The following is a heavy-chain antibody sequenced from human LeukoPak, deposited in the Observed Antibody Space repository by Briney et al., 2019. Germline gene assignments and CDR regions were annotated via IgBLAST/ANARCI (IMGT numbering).Heavy chain of an antibody. CDR1: GYAFTRYG. Sequence: ASVKVSCKASGYAFTRYGMSWVRQAPGQGLEWMGWISGSNGNTNYAQKLQGRVTMTTDTSTGTAYMELRSLRSDDTAVYYCARSGRGTYYYFDYWGQGTLVTVSS. V-gene: IGHV1-18*01. CDR3: ARSGRGTYYYFDY. J-gene: IGHJ4*02. D-gene: IGHD1-26*01. CDR2: ISGSNGNT.